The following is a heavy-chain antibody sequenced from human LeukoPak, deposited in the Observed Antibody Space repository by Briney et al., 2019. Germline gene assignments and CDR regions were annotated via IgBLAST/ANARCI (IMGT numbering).Heavy chain of an antibody. CDR2: IKSKTDGGTT. Sequence: GGSLRLSCAAFGFTFSSYSMNWVRQAPGKGLEWVGRIKSKTDGGTTDYAAPVKGRFTISRDDSKNTLYLQMNSLKTEDTAVYYCTARYSGSYSIKDYWGQGTLVTVSS. J-gene: IGHJ4*02. D-gene: IGHD1-26*01. CDR3: TARYSGSYSIKDY. V-gene: IGHV3-15*01. CDR1: GFTFSSYS.